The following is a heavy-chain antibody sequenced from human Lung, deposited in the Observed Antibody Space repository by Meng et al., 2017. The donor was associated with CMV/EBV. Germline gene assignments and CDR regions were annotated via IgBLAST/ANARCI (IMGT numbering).Heavy chain of an antibody. D-gene: IGHD2-21*01. CDR1: GFTFSSYS. Sequence: ESXKISXAASGFTFSSYSTNWVRQAPGKGLEWVSSISSSGTYIYYADSVKGRFTISRDNAQNSLYLQMNSLRAEDTAVYYCARDVSPRSSAYFAIYYFYALDVWGQGTTVXVSS. CDR2: ISSSGTYI. J-gene: IGHJ6*02. CDR3: ARDVSPRSSAYFAIYYFYALDV. V-gene: IGHV3-21*01.